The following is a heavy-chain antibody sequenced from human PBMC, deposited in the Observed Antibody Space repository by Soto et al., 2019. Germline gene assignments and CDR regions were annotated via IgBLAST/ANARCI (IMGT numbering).Heavy chain of an antibody. J-gene: IGHJ6*02. V-gene: IGHV4-59*01. CDR2: IYYSGST. D-gene: IGHD5-12*01. Sequence: SETLSLTCTVSGGSISSYYWSWIRQPPGKGLEWIGYIYYSGSTNYNPSLKSRVTISVDTSKNQFSLKLSSVAAADTAVYYCARARSGYGYYYGMDVWGQGTTVTVSS. CDR1: GGSISSYY. CDR3: ARARSGYGYYYGMDV.